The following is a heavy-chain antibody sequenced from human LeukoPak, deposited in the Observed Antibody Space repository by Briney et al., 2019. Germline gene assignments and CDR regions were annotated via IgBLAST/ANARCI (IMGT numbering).Heavy chain of an antibody. V-gene: IGHV3-9*03. CDR3: SRRGAAREFDY. CDR2: IGSNSGYI. CDR1: VLPFNDYA. Sequence: GSSLSLFCCPSVLPFNDYAMRLVRPAPGEGLGWVSCIGSNSGYIIYADSVKGRFTISRDKAKNSLYLQMNSLRVEDMALYYCSRRGAAREFDYWGQGTLVTVSS. J-gene: IGHJ4*02. D-gene: IGHD6-6*01.